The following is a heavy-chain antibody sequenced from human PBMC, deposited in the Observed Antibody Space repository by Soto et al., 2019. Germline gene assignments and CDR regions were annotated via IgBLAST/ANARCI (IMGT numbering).Heavy chain of an antibody. D-gene: IGHD2-15*01. V-gene: IGHV1-69*12. CDR3: ARVVTVVKSFHYWYFDL. CDR1: GGTFSSYA. Sequence: QVQLVQSGAEVKKPGSSVKVSCKASGGTFSSYAISWVRQAPGQGLEWMGGIIPIFGTTNYAQKFQGRVTITAAESTSTASMELSSLRSEDRAVYYCARVVTVVKSFHYWYFDLWGRGTLVTVSS. CDR2: IIPIFGTT. J-gene: IGHJ2*01.